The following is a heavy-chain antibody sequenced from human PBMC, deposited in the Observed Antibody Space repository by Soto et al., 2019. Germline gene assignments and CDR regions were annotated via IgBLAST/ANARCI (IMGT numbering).Heavy chain of an antibody. CDR3: ARGRLFDP. CDR2: IYDSGST. V-gene: IGHV4-59*01. CDR1: GGSINNYY. Sequence: SETLSLTCTVSGGSINNYYWSWIRQPPGRGLEWIGYIYDSGSTNYNPSLKSRVTISVDTSKNQFSLKLTSVTAADTAVYYCARGRLFDPWGQGTLVIVSS. J-gene: IGHJ5*02.